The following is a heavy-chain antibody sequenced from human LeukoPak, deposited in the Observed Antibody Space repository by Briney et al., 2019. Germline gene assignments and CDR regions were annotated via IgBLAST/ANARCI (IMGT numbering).Heavy chain of an antibody. D-gene: IGHD3-9*01. V-gene: IGHV3-66*01. J-gene: IGHJ6*03. CDR3: ARGGILTGYASSGKTYYYYYMDV. Sequence: GGSLRLSCAPSGFTVSSNYMNWVRQAPGKGLEWVSVIYSGGSTYYADSVKGRFTISRDNSKNTLYLQMNSLRAEDTAVYYCARGGILTGYASSGKTYYYYYMDVWGKGTTVTISS. CDR1: GFTVSSNY. CDR2: IYSGGST.